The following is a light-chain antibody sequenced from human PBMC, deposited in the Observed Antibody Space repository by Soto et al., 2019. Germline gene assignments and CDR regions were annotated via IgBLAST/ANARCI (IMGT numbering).Light chain of an antibody. J-gene: IGLJ1*01. V-gene: IGLV3-21*02. CDR2: DAR. CDR3: QVWDTITDQYI. Sequence: SYELTQPPSVSVAPGQTARITCGGDNVGGKSVQWYQQKPGQAPVLVLDDARDRPSWIPERFSGSNSGNTATLIISSVEAGDEADFYCQVWDTITDQYIFGSGTKVTVL. CDR1: NVGGKS.